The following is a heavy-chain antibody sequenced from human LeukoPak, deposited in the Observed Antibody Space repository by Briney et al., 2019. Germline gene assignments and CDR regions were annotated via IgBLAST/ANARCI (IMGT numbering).Heavy chain of an antibody. CDR1: GGSFSGYY. D-gene: IGHD5-24*01. CDR2: INHSGST. V-gene: IGHV4-34*01. Sequence: PSETLSLTCAVYGGSFSGYYWSWIRQPPGKGLEWIGEINHSGSTNYNPSLKSRVTISVDTSKNQFSLKLSSVTAADTAVYYCARDVEMAYYFDYWGQGTLVTVSS. CDR3: ARDVEMAYYFDY. J-gene: IGHJ4*02.